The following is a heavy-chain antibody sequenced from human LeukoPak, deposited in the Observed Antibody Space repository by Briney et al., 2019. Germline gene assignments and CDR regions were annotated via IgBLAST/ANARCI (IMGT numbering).Heavy chain of an antibody. J-gene: IGHJ4*02. CDR3: ARAPVDYYDSSGHPSYFDS. V-gene: IGHV1-18*01. Sequence: ASVKVSCKASGYTFTSYGISWVRQAPGQGLEWMGWISAYNGNTNYAQKLQGRVTMTTDTSTSTAYMELRSLRSDDTAVYYCARAPVDYYDSSGHPSYFDSGGQGPVATVSS. D-gene: IGHD3-22*01. CDR1: GYTFTSYG. CDR2: ISAYNGNT.